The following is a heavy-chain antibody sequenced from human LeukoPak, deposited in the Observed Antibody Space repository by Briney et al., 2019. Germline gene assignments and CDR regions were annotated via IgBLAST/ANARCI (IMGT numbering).Heavy chain of an antibody. D-gene: IGHD1-26*01. CDR3: ARGESGSYFGNLIDY. J-gene: IGHJ4*02. CDR1: GGSISSGGYY. CDR2: IYHSGST. V-gene: IGHV4-30-2*01. Sequence: PSETLSLTCTVSGGSISSGGYYWSWIRQPPGKGLEWIGYIYHSGSTYYNPSLKSRVTIPVDRSKNQFSLKLSSVTAADTAVYYCARGESGSYFGNLIDYWGQGTLVTVSS.